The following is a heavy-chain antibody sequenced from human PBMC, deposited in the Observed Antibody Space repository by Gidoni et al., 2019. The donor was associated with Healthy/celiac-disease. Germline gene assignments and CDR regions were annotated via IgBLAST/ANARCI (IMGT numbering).Heavy chain of an antibody. V-gene: IGHV3-48*04. CDR2: ISSSSSTI. D-gene: IGHD3-22*01. J-gene: IGHJ4*02. Sequence: EVQLVESGGGFVQPGGSLRLPCAASGFTFSRYSMNWVRQAPGKGLEWVSYISSSSSTIYYADSVKGRFTISRDNAKNSLYLQMNSLRAEDTAVYYCAREGYYYDSSGSIDYWGQGTLVTVSS. CDR3: AREGYYYDSSGSIDY. CDR1: GFTFSRYS.